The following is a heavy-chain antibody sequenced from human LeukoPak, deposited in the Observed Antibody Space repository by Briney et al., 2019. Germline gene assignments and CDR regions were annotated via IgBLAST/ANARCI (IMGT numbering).Heavy chain of an antibody. CDR3: AKNPYDFWSGYWAFDI. CDR2: ISGSGGST. D-gene: IGHD3-3*01. V-gene: IGHV3-23*01. CDR1: GFTFSSYA. J-gene: IGHJ3*02. Sequence: PGGSLRLSCAASGFTFSSYAMSWVRQAPGKGLEWVSAISGSGGSTYYADSVKGRFTISRDNSKNTLYLQMNSLRAEDTAVYYCAKNPYDFWSGYWAFDIWGQGTTVTVSS.